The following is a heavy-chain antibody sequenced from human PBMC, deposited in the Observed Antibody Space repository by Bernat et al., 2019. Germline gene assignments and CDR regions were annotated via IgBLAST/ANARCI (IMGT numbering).Heavy chain of an antibody. CDR3: AKVEGGVYYGSGTDY. CDR1: GFTFSSDA. CDR2: ISGSGGST. D-gene: IGHD3-10*01. Sequence: EGQLVESGGGLVQPGGSLRLSCAASGFTFSSDAMSWVRQAPGKGLEWVSAISGSGGSTYYADSVKGRFTISRDNSKNTLYLQMNSLRAEDTAVYYCAKVEGGVYYGSGTDYWGQGTLVTVSS. V-gene: IGHV3-23*04. J-gene: IGHJ4*02.